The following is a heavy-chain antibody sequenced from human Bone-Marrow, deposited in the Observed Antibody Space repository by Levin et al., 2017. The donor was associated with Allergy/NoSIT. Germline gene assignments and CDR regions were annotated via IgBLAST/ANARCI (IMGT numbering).Heavy chain of an antibody. Sequence: PSETLSLTCNVSGGSVSSASYYWSWIRQPPGKGLEWIGYIFYSGDTSYSPSLRSRVTISLAPSKRQFSLKLSSVTAADTDVDYCAREGADRFDCWGQGTLVTVSS. CDR3: AREGADRFDC. J-gene: IGHJ4*02. CDR1: GGSVSSASYY. V-gene: IGHV4-61*01. CDR2: IFYSGDT. D-gene: IGHD2-15*01.